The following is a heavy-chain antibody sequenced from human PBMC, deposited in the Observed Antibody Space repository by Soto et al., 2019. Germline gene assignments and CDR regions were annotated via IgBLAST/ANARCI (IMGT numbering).Heavy chain of an antibody. CDR3: AREINYFGSGTYSGGGMDV. J-gene: IGHJ6*02. CDR1: GFTFSTYG. D-gene: IGHD3-10*01. CDR2: ISYDGSKK. Sequence: QVQLVESGGGVVQPGRSLTLSCAASGFTFSTYGTHWVRQAPGKGLEWVAVISYDGSKKYYADSVKGRFTISRDNSKDRLYLQMNSLRADDTAVYYCAREINYFGSGTYSGGGMDVWGQGTTVTVSS. V-gene: IGHV3-30-3*01.